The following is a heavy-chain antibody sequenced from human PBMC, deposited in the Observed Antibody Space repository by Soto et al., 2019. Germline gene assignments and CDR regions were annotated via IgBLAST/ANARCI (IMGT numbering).Heavy chain of an antibody. D-gene: IGHD2-15*01. J-gene: IGHJ6*02. V-gene: IGHV3-15*07. CDR2: IKTSAGGGAT. CDR1: GFSFNEAW. CDR3: TTGSVEGI. Sequence: EVQLVESAGGLVKPGGSLRLSCVASGFSFNEAWMNWVRQAPGEGLEWVGRIKTSAGGGATDYAAPVQGRFTISRDDSKNALSVHMNGLRTEDTATYYGTTGSVEGIWGQGTTVTVSS.